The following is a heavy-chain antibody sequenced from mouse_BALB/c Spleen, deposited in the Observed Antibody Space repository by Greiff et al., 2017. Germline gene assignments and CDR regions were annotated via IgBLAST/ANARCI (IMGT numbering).Heavy chain of an antibody. D-gene: IGHD1-2*01. CDR3: ARSDLRPFAY. CDR2: INPGSGGT. V-gene: IGHV1-54*01. J-gene: IGHJ3*01. CDR1: GYAFTNYL. Sequence: VQLQQSGAELVRPGTSVKVSCKASGYAFTNYLIEWVKQRPGQGLEWIGVINPGSGGTNYNEKFKGKATLTADKSSSTAYMQLSSLTSDDSAVYFCARSDLRPFAYWGQGTLVTVSA.